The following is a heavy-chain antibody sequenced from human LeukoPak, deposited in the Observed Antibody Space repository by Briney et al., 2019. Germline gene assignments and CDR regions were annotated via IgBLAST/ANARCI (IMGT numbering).Heavy chain of an antibody. D-gene: IGHD5-12*01. J-gene: IGHJ6*02. V-gene: IGHV1-18*01. CDR1: VYTFTSYG. Sequence: GASVNVSCKASVYTFTSYGISWVRQAPGQGLEWMGWISVYNGNTNYAQKFQGRVTMTTDTSTSTAYMELRSLRSDDTAVYYCARYSGYDFHYYYYGMDVWGQGTTVTVSS. CDR3: ARYSGYDFHYYYYGMDV. CDR2: ISVYNGNT.